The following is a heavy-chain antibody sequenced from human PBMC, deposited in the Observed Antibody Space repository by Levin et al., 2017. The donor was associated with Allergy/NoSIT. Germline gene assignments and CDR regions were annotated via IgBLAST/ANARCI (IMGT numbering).Heavy chain of an antibody. J-gene: IGHJ5*02. CDR2: FDPEDGET. CDR3: ATGYYYGSGSYYKYNWFDP. V-gene: IGHV1-24*01. D-gene: IGHD3-10*01. CDR1: GYTLTELS. Sequence: ASVKVSCKVSGYTLTELSMHWVRQAPGKGLEWMGGFDPEDGETIYAQKFQGRVTMTEDTSTDTAYMELSSLRSEDTAVYYCATGYYYGSGSYYKYNWFDPWGQGTLVTVSS.